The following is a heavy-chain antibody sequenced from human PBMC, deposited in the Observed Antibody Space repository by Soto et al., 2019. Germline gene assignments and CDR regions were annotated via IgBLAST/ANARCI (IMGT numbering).Heavy chain of an antibody. CDR1: GGTFSSYA. V-gene: IGHV1-69*13. Sequence: SVKVSCKASGGTFSSYAISWVRQAPGQGLEWMGGIIPIFGTANYAQKFQGRVTITADESTSTAYMELSSLRSEDTAVYYCARSTPPMVRGGYFDYWGQGTLVTVS. CDR3: ARSTPPMVRGGYFDY. CDR2: IIPIFGTA. J-gene: IGHJ4*02. D-gene: IGHD3-10*01.